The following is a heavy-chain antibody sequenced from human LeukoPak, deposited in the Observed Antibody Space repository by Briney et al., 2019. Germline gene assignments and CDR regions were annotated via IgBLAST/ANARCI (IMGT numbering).Heavy chain of an antibody. CDR2: ISAYNGNT. Sequence: ASVKVSCKASGYTFTSNGISWVRQAPGQGLEWMGWISAYNGNTNYAQKLQGRVTMTTDTSTSTAYMKLRSLRSDDTAVYYCARARTYAPFDPWGQGTLVTVSS. J-gene: IGHJ5*02. CDR1: GYTFTSNG. V-gene: IGHV1-18*01. CDR3: ARARTYAPFDP. D-gene: IGHD2-2*01.